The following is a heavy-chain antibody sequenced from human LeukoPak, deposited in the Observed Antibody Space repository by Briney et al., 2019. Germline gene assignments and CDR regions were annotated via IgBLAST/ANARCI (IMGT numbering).Heavy chain of an antibody. CDR3: ARVPTARGYSYHYYFDY. V-gene: IGHV4-39*07. CDR1: GGSISSSSYY. CDR2: FYHSGSP. D-gene: IGHD5-18*01. J-gene: IGHJ4*02. Sequence: SETLSLTCTVSGGSISSSSYYWGWIRQPPGKGLEWIGSFYHSGSPYYSPSLESRVTISVDTSNNQFSLQLSSVTAADTAVYYCARVPTARGYSYHYYFDYWGQGTLVTVSS.